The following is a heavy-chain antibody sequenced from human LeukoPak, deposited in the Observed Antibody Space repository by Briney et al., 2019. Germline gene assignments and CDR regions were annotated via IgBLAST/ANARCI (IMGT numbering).Heavy chain of an antibody. CDR1: GFTLSSYA. CDR2: IWYDGSNK. J-gene: IGHJ6*03. Sequence: GGSLRLSCAASGFTLSSYAMSWVRQAPGKGLEWVAVIWYDGSNKYYADSVKGRFTISRDNSKNTLYLQMNSLRAEDTAVYYCAKAPTFLYYMDVWGKGTTVTVSS. V-gene: IGHV3-33*06. CDR3: AKAPTFLYYMDV.